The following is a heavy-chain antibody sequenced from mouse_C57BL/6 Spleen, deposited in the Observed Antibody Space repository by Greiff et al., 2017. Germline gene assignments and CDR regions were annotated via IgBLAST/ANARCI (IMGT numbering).Heavy chain of an antibody. Sequence: EVKLMESGGGLVQPGGSLSLSCAASGFTFTDYYMSWVRQPPGQALEWLGFIRNKANGYTTEYSASVKGRFTISRDNSQSILYLQMNALRAEDSATYYCARYRGTKYYFDYWGQGTTLTVSS. CDR1: GFTFTDYY. D-gene: IGHD3-3*01. J-gene: IGHJ2*01. V-gene: IGHV7-3*01. CDR2: IRNKANGYTT. CDR3: ARYRGTKYYFDY.